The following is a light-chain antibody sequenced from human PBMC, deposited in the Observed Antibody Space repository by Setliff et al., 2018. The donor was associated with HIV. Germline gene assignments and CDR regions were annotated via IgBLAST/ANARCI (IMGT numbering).Light chain of an antibody. CDR2: DDN. V-gene: IGLV3-21*03. CDR1: NIGSKS. Sequence: SYELTQPPSVSVAPGKTARITCGGNNIGSKSVHWYQQKPGQAPVLVVYDDNDRPSGIPERFSGSNSANTATLTTSRVEAGDEADYYCQVWDSSSDQAYVFGTGTKVTVL. J-gene: IGLJ1*01. CDR3: QVWDSSSDQAYV.